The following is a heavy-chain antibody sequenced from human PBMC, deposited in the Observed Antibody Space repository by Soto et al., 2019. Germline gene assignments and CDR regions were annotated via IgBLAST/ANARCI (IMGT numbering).Heavy chain of an antibody. V-gene: IGHV1-2*02. CDR2: INPNSGGT. J-gene: IGHJ6*02. Sequence: GASLKVSCKASGYTFTGYYMHRVRQAPGQGLEWMGWINPNSGGTNYAQKFQGRVTMTRDTSISTAYMELSRLRSDDTAVYYCAALPLPAAMRYYYGMDVWGQGTTVTVSS. CDR3: AALPLPAAMRYYYGMDV. CDR1: GYTFTGYY. D-gene: IGHD2-2*01.